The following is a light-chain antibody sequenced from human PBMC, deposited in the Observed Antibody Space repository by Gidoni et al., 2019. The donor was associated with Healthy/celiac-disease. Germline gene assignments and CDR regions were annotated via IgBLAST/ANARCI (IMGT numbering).Light chain of an antibody. V-gene: IGKV2-28*01. J-gene: IGKJ1*01. CDR2: LGS. CDR1: QSLLHNNGDYD. Sequence: DIVMTQSPLSLPVPPGEPAAISCRSRQSLLHNNGDYDLDWYLQKPGESPQVLIYLGSNRASGVPDRFSGSGSGADFTLKIISVEARDVGVYYWVQALESSWTFGQGTKVEIK. CDR3: VQALESSWT.